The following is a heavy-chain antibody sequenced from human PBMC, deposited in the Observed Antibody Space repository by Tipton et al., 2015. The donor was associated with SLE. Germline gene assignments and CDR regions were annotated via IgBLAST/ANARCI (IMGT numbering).Heavy chain of an antibody. CDR1: GGSFSGYY. CDR3: ARQAAGAFDI. D-gene: IGHD6-13*01. CDR2: IYTSGST. J-gene: IGHJ3*02. V-gene: IGHV4-4*08. Sequence: LRLSCAVYGGSFSGYYWSWIRQPPGKGLEWIGYIYTSGSTNYNPSLKSRVTISVDTSKNQFSLKLSSVTAADTAVYYCARQAAGAFDIWGQGTMVTVSS.